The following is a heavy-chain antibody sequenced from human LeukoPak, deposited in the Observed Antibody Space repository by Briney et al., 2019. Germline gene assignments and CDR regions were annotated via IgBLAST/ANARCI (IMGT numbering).Heavy chain of an antibody. CDR3: VREYSSSSGRAFDI. CDR2: ISTDGSST. D-gene: IGHD6-6*01. J-gene: IGHJ3*02. CDR1: GFTFSSYW. Sequence: PGVSLRLSCAASGFTFSSYWMHWVRQGPGKGLVWVSRISTDGSSTNSADSVKGRLTISRDNAKNTLYLQMNSLRAEGTAVYYCVREYSSSSGRAFDIWGQGTMVTVSP. V-gene: IGHV3-74*01.